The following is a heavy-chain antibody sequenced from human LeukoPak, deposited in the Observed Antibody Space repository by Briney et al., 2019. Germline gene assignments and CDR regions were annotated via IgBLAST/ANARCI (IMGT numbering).Heavy chain of an antibody. Sequence: GGSLRLSCAASGFTFSSYSMNWVRQAPGKGLEWVSAISGSGGSTYYADSVKGRFTISRDNSKNTLYLQMNSLRAEDTAVYYCAKMGATTEAGYWGQGTLVTVSS. J-gene: IGHJ4*02. CDR1: GFTFSSYS. V-gene: IGHV3-23*01. CDR2: ISGSGGST. D-gene: IGHD1-26*01. CDR3: AKMGATTEAGY.